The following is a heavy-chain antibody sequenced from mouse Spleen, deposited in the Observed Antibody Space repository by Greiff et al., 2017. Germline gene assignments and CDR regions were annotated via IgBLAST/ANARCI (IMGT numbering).Heavy chain of an antibody. CDR1: GYTFTSYW. V-gene: IGHV1-64*01. D-gene: IGHD2-4*01. CDR3: AVIYYDYDGTGY. CDR2: IHPNSGST. J-gene: IGHJ3*02. Sequence: QVQLQQPGAELVKPGASVKLSCKASGYTFTSYWMHWVKQRPGQGLEWIGMIHPNSGSTNYNEKFKSKATLTVDKSSSTAYMQLSSLTSEDSAVYYCAVIYYDYDGTGYWGQGTLVTVSA.